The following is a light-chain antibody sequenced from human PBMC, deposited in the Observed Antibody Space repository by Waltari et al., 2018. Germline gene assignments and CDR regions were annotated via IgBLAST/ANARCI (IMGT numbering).Light chain of an antibody. J-gene: IGKJ1*01. CDR2: GAS. V-gene: IGKV3D-15*01. CDR1: QSMSSH. Sequence: EIVMTQSPATLSVSPGARATLSCRASQSMSSHVAWYQQTPGQAPRLLMYGASSRAPVIPARFSGRGSGTECTLTISSLQSEDVAVYYCQQYNIWPPWTFGQGTKVEIK. CDR3: QQYNIWPPWT.